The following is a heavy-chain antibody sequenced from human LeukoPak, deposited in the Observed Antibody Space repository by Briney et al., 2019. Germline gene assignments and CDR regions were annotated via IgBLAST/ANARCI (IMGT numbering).Heavy chain of an antibody. D-gene: IGHD1-26*01. CDR3: ARSSGSYYPFDY. CDR1: GFTFSSYA. CDR2: ISYDGSNK. Sequence: GRSLRLSCAAPGFTFSSYAMHWVRQAPGKGLEWVAVISYDGSNKYYADSVKGRFTISRDNSKNTLYLQMNSLRAEDTAVYYCARSSGSYYPFDYWGQGTLVTVSS. J-gene: IGHJ4*02. V-gene: IGHV3-30-3*01.